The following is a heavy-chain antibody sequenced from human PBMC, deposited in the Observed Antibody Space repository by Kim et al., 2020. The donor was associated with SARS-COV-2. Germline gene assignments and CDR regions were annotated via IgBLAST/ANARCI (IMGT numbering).Heavy chain of an antibody. V-gene: IGHV4-34*01. Sequence: PPLKSRVTISVDTSKNQFSLKLSSVTAADTAVYYCATYCSGGSCYYGMDVWGQGTTVTVSS. J-gene: IGHJ6*02. CDR3: ATYCSGGSCYYGMDV. D-gene: IGHD2-15*01.